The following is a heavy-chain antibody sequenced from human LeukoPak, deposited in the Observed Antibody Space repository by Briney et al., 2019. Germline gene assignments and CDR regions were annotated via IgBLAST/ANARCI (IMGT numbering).Heavy chain of an antibody. V-gene: IGHV1-46*01. CDR1: GYTFTNYY. CDR3: ARDLPTWYYDFWSGLFPPYYYYMDV. J-gene: IGHJ6*03. CDR2: INPSGGST. Sequence: ASVKVSCKASGYTFTNYYMHWVRQAPGQGLEWMGIINPSGGSTSYAQKFQGRVTMTRDMSTSTVYMELSSLRSEDTAVYYCARDLPTWYYDFWSGLFPPYYYYMDVWGKGTTVTVSS. D-gene: IGHD3-3*01.